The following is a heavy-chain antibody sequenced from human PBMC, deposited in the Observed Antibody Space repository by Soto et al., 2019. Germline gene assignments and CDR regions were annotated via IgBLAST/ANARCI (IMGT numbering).Heavy chain of an antibody. CDR3: ASTRDSFFLSRAFDV. D-gene: IGHD3-22*01. CDR2: IYPGDSDT. J-gene: IGHJ3*01. Sequence: PGESLKISCQGSGYSFMSYWIGWVRQMPGKGLEWMGSIYPGDSDTRYSPSFQGQVSISADKSINTAYLQWNSLKASDTAMYYCASTRDSFFLSRAFDVWGQGTMVTVSS. V-gene: IGHV5-51*01. CDR1: GYSFMSYW.